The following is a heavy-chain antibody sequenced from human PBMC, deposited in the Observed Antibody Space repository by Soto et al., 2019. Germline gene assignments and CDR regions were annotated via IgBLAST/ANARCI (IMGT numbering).Heavy chain of an antibody. V-gene: IGHV3-33*01. Sequence: QVQLVESGGGVVQPGRSLRLSCAASGFTFSSYGMHWVRQAPGKGLEWVAVIWYDGSNKYYADSVKGRFTISRDNSKNTLYLQMNSLRAEDTAVYYCARDGLEWGYGMDVWGQGTTVTVSS. J-gene: IGHJ6*02. CDR3: ARDGLEWGYGMDV. CDR2: IWYDGSNK. D-gene: IGHD3-3*01. CDR1: GFTFSSYG.